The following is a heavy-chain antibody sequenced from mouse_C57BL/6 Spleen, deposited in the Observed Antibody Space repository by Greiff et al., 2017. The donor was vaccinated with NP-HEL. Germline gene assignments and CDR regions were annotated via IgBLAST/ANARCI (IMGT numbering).Heavy chain of an antibody. Sequence: VHVKQSGAELVRPGASVKLSCTASGFNIKDYYMHWVKQRPEQGLEWIGRIDPEDGDTEYAPKFQGKATMTADTSSNTAYLQLSSLTSEDTAVYYCTTRYDGYSSWFAYWGQGTLVTVSA. J-gene: IGHJ3*01. CDR2: IDPEDGDT. V-gene: IGHV14-1*01. CDR1: GFNIKDYY. D-gene: IGHD2-3*01. CDR3: TTRYDGYSSWFAY.